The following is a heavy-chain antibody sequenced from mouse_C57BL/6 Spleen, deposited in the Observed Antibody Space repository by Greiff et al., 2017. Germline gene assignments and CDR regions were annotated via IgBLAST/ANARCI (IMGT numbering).Heavy chain of an antibody. CDR1: GYTFADYY. J-gene: IGHJ2*01. D-gene: IGHD1-1*01. V-gene: IGHV1-19*01. CDR3: AREGITTVVATADY. Sequence: EVQLQQSGPVLVKPGASVKMSCKASGYTFADYYMNWVKQSHGKSLEWIGVINPYNGGTSYNQKFKGKATLTVDKSSSTAYMELNSLTSEDSAVYYCAREGITTVVATADYWGQGTTLTVSS. CDR2: INPYNGGT.